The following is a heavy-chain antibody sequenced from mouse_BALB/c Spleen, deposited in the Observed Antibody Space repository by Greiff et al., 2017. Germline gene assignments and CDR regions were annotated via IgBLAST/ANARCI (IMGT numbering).Heavy chain of an antibody. CDR3: ARGGLLVGFDY. D-gene: IGHD2-3*01. V-gene: IGHV1-4*02. CDR1: GYTFTSYT. Sequence: QVQLQQSAAELARPGASVKMSCKASGYTFTSYTMHWVKQRPGQGLEWIGYINPSSGYTEYNQKFKDKTTLTADKSSSTAYMQLSSLTSEDSAVYYCARGGLLVGFDYGGQGTTLTVSS. CDR2: INPSSGYT. J-gene: IGHJ2*01.